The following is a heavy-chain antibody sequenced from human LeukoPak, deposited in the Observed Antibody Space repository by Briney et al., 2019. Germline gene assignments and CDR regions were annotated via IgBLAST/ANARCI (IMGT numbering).Heavy chain of an antibody. CDR3: ARRAVTTVTSSSPAEYFQH. CDR1: GGSFSGYY. V-gene: IGHV4-34*01. J-gene: IGHJ1*01. Sequence: SQSLSLTCAVYGGSFSGYYWSWIRQPPGNWLEWIGEINHSGSTNYNPSLKSRVTISVDTSKNQFSLKLRSVTAADTAVYYCARRAVTTVTSSSPAEYFQHWGQGTLVTVSS. D-gene: IGHD4-17*01. CDR2: INHSGST.